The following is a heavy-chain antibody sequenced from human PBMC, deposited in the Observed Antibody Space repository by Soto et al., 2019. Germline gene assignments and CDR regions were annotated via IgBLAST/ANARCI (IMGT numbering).Heavy chain of an antibody. J-gene: IGHJ5*02. D-gene: IGHD6-19*01. V-gene: IGHV4-39*01. CDR3: ARQSSGWYNWFDP. Sequence: SETLSLTCSVSGGSISSSSYYWGWIRQPPGKGLEWIGSIYYSGSIYYNPSLKSRVTISVDTSKNQFSLKLSSVTAAETAVYNCARQSSGWYNWFDPWGQGTLVTVSS. CDR1: GGSISSSSYY. CDR2: IYYSGSI.